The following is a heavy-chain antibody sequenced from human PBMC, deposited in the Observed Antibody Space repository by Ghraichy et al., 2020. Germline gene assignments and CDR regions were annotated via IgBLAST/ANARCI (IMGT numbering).Heavy chain of an antibody. D-gene: IGHD3-16*01. CDR2: ITASGGTT. V-gene: IGHV3-11*01. Sequence: GGSLRLSFAGSGFTFSDFHMGWIRQAPGKGLEWVSYITASGGTTYYADSVRGRFTISRDNSKKSVFLQMNSLRAEDTAVYFCAKNWGGTTGWGQGTLVTVSS. CDR3: AKNWGGTTG. CDR1: GFTFSDFH. J-gene: IGHJ4*02.